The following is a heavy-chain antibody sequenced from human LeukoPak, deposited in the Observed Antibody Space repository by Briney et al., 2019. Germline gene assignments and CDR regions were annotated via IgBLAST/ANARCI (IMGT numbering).Heavy chain of an antibody. Sequence: PSETLSLTCAVYGGSFSDYYWTWIRQSPGKGLEWIGEITHSGSTNYNPSLKSRVTISVDTSKNQFSLNLRSVTAADTAVYYCARDGIGAAASDYWGQGTLVTVSS. J-gene: IGHJ4*02. CDR2: ITHSGST. CDR3: ARDGIGAAASDY. V-gene: IGHV4-34*01. D-gene: IGHD6-13*01. CDR1: GGSFSDYY.